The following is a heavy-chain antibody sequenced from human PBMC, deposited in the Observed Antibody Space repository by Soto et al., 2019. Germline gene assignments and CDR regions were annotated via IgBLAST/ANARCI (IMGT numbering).Heavy chain of an antibody. D-gene: IGHD6-13*01. CDR2: IYHSGST. Sequence: QLQLQESGSGLVKPSQTLSLTCAVSGGSISSDGYSWSWIRQPPGKGLEWIGYIYHSGSTYYNPSLTSRGTISVDRSKNQFSLKLSSVTAADTAVYYCASSHAGAHITAAVHWGQGTLVTVSS. CDR1: GGSISSDGYS. J-gene: IGHJ4*02. V-gene: IGHV4-30-2*01. CDR3: ASSHAGAHITAAVH.